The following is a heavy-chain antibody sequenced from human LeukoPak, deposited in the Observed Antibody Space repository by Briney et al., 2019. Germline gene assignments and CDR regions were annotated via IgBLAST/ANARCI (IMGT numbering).Heavy chain of an antibody. V-gene: IGHV4-61*02. J-gene: IGHJ4*02. Sequence: SQTLSLTCTVSGGSISSGGYYWSWIRQPAGKGLEWIGRIYTSGSTNYNPSLKSRVTMSVDTSKNQFSLKLSSVTAADTAVYYCARGHYDLAYWGQGTLVTVSS. CDR3: ARGHYDLAY. CDR2: IYTSGST. D-gene: IGHD3-16*01. CDR1: GGSISSGGYY.